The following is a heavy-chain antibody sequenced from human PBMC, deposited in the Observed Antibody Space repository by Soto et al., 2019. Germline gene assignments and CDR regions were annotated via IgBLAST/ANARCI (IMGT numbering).Heavy chain of an antibody. Sequence: EVQLVESGGGLVQPGGSLRLSCVASGFTLSSYWMNWVRQAPGKGLEWVANIKQDGSEKNYVDSVKGRFTISRDNAKNSLYLQRNSLSAEDTAVYYCCFTTTSNGNWGQGTLVTVSS. CDR1: GFTLSSYW. D-gene: IGHD1-26*01. CDR3: CFTTTSNGN. V-gene: IGHV3-7*01. CDR2: IKQDGSEK. J-gene: IGHJ4*02.